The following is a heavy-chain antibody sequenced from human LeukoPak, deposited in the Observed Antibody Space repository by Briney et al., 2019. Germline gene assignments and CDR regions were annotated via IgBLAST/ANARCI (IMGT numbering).Heavy chain of an antibody. Sequence: SETLSLTCAVYGGSFSGYYWSWIRQPPGKGLEWIGEINHSGSTNYNPSLKSRVTISVDTSKNQFSLKLSSVTAADTAVYYCARGRSSSGYYYSFDYWGQGTLVIVSS. V-gene: IGHV4-34*01. CDR1: GGSFSGYY. CDR3: ARGRSSSGYYYSFDY. J-gene: IGHJ4*02. D-gene: IGHD3-22*01. CDR2: INHSGST.